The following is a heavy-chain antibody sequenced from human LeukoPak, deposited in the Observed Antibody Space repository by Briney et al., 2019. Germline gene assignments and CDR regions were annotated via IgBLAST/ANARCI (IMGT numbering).Heavy chain of an antibody. CDR2: ISYDGSNK. V-gene: IGHV3-30*18. CDR1: GFTFSSYG. CDR3: AKDFSSSWHDAFDT. J-gene: IGHJ3*02. Sequence: GGSLRLSCAASGFTFSSYGMHWVRQAPGKGLEWVAVISYDGSNKYYADSVKGRFTISRDNSKNTLYLQMNSLRAEDTAVYYCAKDFSSSWHDAFDTWGQGTMVTVSS. D-gene: IGHD6-13*01.